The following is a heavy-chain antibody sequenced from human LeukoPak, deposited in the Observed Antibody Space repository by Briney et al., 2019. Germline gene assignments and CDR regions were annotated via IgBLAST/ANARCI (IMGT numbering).Heavy chain of an antibody. CDR1: GFTFSTYF. J-gene: IGHJ3*02. V-gene: IGHV3-30-3*01. Sequence: PGGSLRLSCAASGFTFSTYFMHWVRQAPGKGLEWVADIASDGSHTFYVESVKGRFTISRDKSKNTLYLQINSLRAEDTAGYFCARERQDTILHPGAFDIWGQGTMVTVSS. CDR3: ARERQDTILHPGAFDI. D-gene: IGHD3-3*01. CDR2: IASDGSHT.